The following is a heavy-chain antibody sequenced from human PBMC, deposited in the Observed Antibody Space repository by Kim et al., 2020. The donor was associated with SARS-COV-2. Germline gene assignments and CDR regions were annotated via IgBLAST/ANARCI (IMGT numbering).Heavy chain of an antibody. CDR1: GGSISSSSYY. D-gene: IGHD2-2*01. V-gene: IGHV4-39*07. J-gene: IGHJ5*02. Sequence: SETLSLTCTVSGGSISSSSYYWGWIRQPPGKGLEWIGSIYYSGSTYYNPSLKSRVTISVDTSKNQFSLKLSSVTAADTAVYYCARDPIVVVPATTHNWFDPWGQGTLVTVSS. CDR2: IYYSGST. CDR3: ARDPIVVVPATTHNWFDP.